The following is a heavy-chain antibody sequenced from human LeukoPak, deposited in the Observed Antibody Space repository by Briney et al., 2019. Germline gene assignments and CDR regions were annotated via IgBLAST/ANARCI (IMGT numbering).Heavy chain of an antibody. D-gene: IGHD6-6*01. Sequence: GGSLRLSCAASEFTVSCTYMRDPRQAPGKGLEWVSVIYSGGSTYYADSVKGRFTISRDNSKNTLYLQMNSLRAEDTAVYYRARGEIAPRWYYIDYWGQGTLVTVSS. CDR3: ARGEIAPRWYYIDY. J-gene: IGHJ4*02. CDR2: IYSGGST. V-gene: IGHV3-53*01. CDR1: EFTVSCTY.